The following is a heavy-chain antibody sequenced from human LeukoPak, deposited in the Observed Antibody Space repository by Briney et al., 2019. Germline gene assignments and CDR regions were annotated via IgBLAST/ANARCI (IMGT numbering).Heavy chain of an antibody. J-gene: IGHJ4*02. CDR2: IHYSGST. V-gene: IGHV4-31*03. Sequence: SETLSLTCTVSGGSISSGGYYWSWIRQHPGKGLEWIGYIHYSGSTYYNPSLKSRVTISVDTSKNQFSLKLSSVTAADTAVYYCARGGDYDVVAIDYWGQGTLVTVSS. CDR1: GGSISSGGYY. CDR3: ARGGDYDVVAIDY. D-gene: IGHD3-16*01.